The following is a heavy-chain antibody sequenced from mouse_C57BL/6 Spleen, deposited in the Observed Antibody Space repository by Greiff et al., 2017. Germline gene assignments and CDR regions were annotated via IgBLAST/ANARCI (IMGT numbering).Heavy chain of an antibody. CDR2: IRNKANNHAT. J-gene: IGHJ1*03. Sequence: EVQLVESGGGLVQPGGSMKLSCAASGFTFSDAWMDWVRQSPEKGLEWVAEIRNKANNHATYYAESVKGRFTISRDDSKSSVYLQMNSLRAEDTGIYYCTRSPHYYGSSWYFDVWGTGTTVTVSS. V-gene: IGHV6-6*01. CDR3: TRSPHYYGSSWYFDV. CDR1: GFTFSDAW. D-gene: IGHD1-1*01.